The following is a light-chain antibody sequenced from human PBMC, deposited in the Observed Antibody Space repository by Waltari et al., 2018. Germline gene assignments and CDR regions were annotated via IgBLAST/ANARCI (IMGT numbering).Light chain of an antibody. CDR1: VLADKY. V-gene: IGLV3-25*03. CDR2: RNN. J-gene: IGLJ3*02. CDR3: QTVDDTGNYVL. Sequence: SSDLTQTPSISVSPGQTAIITCSGDVLADKYIYWFQKKSGQAPVAVIRRNNGRPPEIPARCSGSDSRTTATLTIIGVQPEDEADYFCQTVDDTGNYVLFGGGTKLTVL.